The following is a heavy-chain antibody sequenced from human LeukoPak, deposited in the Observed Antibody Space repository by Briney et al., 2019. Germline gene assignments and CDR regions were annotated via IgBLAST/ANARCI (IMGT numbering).Heavy chain of an antibody. D-gene: IGHD2-15*01. J-gene: IGHJ6*02. V-gene: IGHV1-18*01. CDR1: GYTFKKYA. CDR2: ISPFNGNT. CDR3: ARDLDIVVVAAALRHYGLDV. Sequence: GASVKVSCKGSGYTFKKYAISWVRQAPGQGLEWMGWISPFNGNTNYAQKVQGRVTMTTDTSTSTVYMELRSLRSDDTAVYYCARDLDIVVVAAALRHYGLDVWGQGTTVTVSS.